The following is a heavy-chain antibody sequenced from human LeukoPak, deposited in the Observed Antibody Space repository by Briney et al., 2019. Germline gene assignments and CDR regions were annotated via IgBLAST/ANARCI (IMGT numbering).Heavy chain of an antibody. Sequence: GGSLRLSCAACGFTVSKYWTLWVRQAPGKGLESVSRINTDGTVTTYADSVKGRFTVSRDNADNTMFLQMNSVRDEDTAVYYCATKQWLAPPPDSWGQGTPVTVSS. CDR1: GFTVSKYW. D-gene: IGHD6-19*01. J-gene: IGHJ4*02. CDR3: ATKQWLAPPPDS. CDR2: INTDGTVT. V-gene: IGHV3-74*01.